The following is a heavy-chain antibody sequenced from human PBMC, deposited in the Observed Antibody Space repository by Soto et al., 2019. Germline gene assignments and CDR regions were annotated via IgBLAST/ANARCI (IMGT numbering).Heavy chain of an antibody. D-gene: IGHD3-22*01. CDR2: IWSAGLI. J-gene: IGHJ4*02. CDR3: AKEKYDDLPDY. V-gene: IGHV3-53*01. CDR1: GFTVSSKY. Sequence: HPGGSLRLSCAASGFTVSSKYMSWVRQAPGKGLEWVSVIWSAGLIYYADSVRGRFTISRDISKNILYLEMTSLRADDTAVYYCAKEKYDDLPDYCGQGTLVPVSS.